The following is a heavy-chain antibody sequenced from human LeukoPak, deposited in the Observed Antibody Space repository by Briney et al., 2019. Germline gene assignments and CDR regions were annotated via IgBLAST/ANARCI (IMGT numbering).Heavy chain of an antibody. Sequence: SETLSLTCTVSGYSISSGYYWGWIRQPPGKGLEWIGSIYHSGSTYYNPSLKSRVTISVDTSKNQFSLKLSSVTAADTAVYYCARDPISRVVVKWGDAFDIWGQGTMVTVSS. D-gene: IGHD2-15*01. CDR1: GYSISSGYY. V-gene: IGHV4-38-2*02. J-gene: IGHJ3*02. CDR2: IYHSGST. CDR3: ARDPISRVVVKWGDAFDI.